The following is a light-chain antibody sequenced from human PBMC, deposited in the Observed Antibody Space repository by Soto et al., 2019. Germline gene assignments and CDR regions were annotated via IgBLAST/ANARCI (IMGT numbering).Light chain of an antibody. CDR1: SSDVGAYNY. Sequence: QSALTQPPSASGSPGQSVTISCTGTSSDVGAYNYVSWYQQYPGKAPKLMIYEVNKRPSGVPDRFSGSKSGNTASLTISGLQAEDEADYYCCSYAGSSTWVFGGGTKLTVL. J-gene: IGLJ3*02. CDR2: EVN. CDR3: CSYAGSSTWV. V-gene: IGLV2-8*01.